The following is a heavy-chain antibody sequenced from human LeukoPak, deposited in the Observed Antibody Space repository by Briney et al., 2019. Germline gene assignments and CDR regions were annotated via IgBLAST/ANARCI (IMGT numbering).Heavy chain of an antibody. J-gene: IGHJ4*02. CDR3: AREFDQWRELLFVNYFDY. V-gene: IGHV4-38-2*02. D-gene: IGHD3-10*01. CDR1: GYSISSGYY. CDR2: IYHSGST. Sequence: PSETLSLTCTVSGYSISSGYYWGWIRQPPGKGLEWIGSIYHSGSTYYNPSLKSRVTISVDTSKNQFSLKLSSVTAADTAVYYCAREFDQWRELLFVNYFDYWGQETLVTVSS.